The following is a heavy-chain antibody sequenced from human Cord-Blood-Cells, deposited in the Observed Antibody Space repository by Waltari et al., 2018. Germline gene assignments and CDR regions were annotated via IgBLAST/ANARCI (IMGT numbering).Heavy chain of an antibody. CDR1: GGTFSSYA. CDR3: ARSGERSPYGSEKA. J-gene: IGHJ5*02. CDR2: INPIFGKA. D-gene: IGHD3-10*01. V-gene: IGHV1-69*01. Sequence: QVQLVQSGAEVNKPGPSVKVSCKAAGGTFSSYAISWVRQAPGQGPEWMGGINPIFGKANYAQKFQGRVTITADESTSTAYRELSSLRSEDTAVYYCARSGERSPYGSEKAWGQGTLVTVSS.